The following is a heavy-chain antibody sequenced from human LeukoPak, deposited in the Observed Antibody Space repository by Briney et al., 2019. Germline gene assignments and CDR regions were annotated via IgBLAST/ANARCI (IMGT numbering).Heavy chain of an antibody. CDR2: ISAYNGNT. D-gene: IGHD3-10*01. CDR1: GYTFTSYG. J-gene: IGHJ6*02. CDR3: ARDEDYGSGSYSYCYGMDV. V-gene: IGHV1-18*01. Sequence: GASVKVSCKASGYTFTSYGISWVRQAPGQGLEWMGWISAYNGNTNYAQKLQGRVTMTTDTSTSTAYMELRSLRSDDTAVYYCARDEDYGSGSYSYCYGMDVWGQGTTVTVSS.